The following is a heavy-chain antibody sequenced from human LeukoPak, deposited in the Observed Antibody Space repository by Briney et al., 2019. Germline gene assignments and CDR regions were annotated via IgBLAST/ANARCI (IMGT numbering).Heavy chain of an antibody. Sequence: SETLSLTYTVSGDSISSSNSYRGWIRQPPGKGLEWIGSLYYSGSSYYNPSLKSRVTISVDTSKNQFSLKLSSVTAADTAVYYCARGPRITMVRGVSRRSASFDYWGQGTLVTVSS. CDR3: ARGPRITMVRGVSRRSASFDY. J-gene: IGHJ4*02. V-gene: IGHV4-39*07. D-gene: IGHD3-10*01. CDR2: LYYSGSS. CDR1: GDSISSSNSY.